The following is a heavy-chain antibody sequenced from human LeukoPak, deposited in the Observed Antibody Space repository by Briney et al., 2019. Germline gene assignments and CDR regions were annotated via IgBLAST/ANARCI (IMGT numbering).Heavy chain of an antibody. CDR3: AKGVRDDSSGYLFQDNWFDP. CDR1: GFTFSSYA. J-gene: IGHJ5*02. CDR2: ISGSVVIT. V-gene: IGHV3-23*01. D-gene: IGHD3-22*01. Sequence: GGSLRLSCAASGFTFSSYAMSWVRQAQGKGLEGVSAISGSVVITYSADSVNGRFTISRANSKTTLYLQMHSLRAEDTAVYYCAKGVRDDSSGYLFQDNWFDPWGQGTLVTVSS.